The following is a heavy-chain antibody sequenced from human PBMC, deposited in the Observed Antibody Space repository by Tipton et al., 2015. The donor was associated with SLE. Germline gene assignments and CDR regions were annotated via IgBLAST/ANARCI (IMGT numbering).Heavy chain of an antibody. CDR3: ARASSEYGEYYFDY. D-gene: IGHD3-10*01. Sequence: SLRLSCAASGFSFSDYAMHWVRQAPGKGLEWVALIWSDGSETKYADSVKGRFTISRDNSKNTLYLQMNSLRAEDTAVYYCARASSEYGEYYFDYWGQGTQVTVSS. V-gene: IGHV3-33*08. J-gene: IGHJ4*02. CDR1: GFSFSDYA. CDR2: IWSDGSET.